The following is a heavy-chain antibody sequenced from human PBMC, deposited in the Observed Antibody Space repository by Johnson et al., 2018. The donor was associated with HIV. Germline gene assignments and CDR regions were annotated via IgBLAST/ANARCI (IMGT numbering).Heavy chain of an antibody. CDR1: GFTFDDYG. J-gene: IGHJ3*02. D-gene: IGHD6-19*01. Sequence: VLLVESGGGVVQPGGSLRLSCAASGFTFDDYGMSWVRQAPGKGLAWVSGINWNSGSIGYADSVKGRFTISRDNGKNLFYLQMNSLLDEDTTCYYCAKVIAVAGMGVAIDIWGQGTMVIVSS. CDR3: AKVIAVAGMGVAIDI. V-gene: IGHV3-20*04. CDR2: INWNSGSI.